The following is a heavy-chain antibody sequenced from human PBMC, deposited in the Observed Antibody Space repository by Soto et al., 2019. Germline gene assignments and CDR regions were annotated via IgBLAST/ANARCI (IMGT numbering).Heavy chain of an antibody. Sequence: EVLLLQSGGGLAQPGESLTLSCATSGFILSRHAMSWVRQAPGKGLDWVSVIGYRTTDTYYADSVKGRFTISRDESKNTVYLQMNNXXXXXXXXXXXXXXRGGXWVIDYWGQGTLVTVXS. V-gene: IGHV3-23*01. CDR1: GFILSRHA. CDR3: XXXRGGXWVIDY. D-gene: IGHD6-19*01. J-gene: IGHJ4*02. CDR2: IGYRTTDT.